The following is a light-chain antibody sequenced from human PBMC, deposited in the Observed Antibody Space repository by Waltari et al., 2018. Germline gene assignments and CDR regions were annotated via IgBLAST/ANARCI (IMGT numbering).Light chain of an antibody. J-gene: IGKJ1*01. Sequence: DIVMTQSPDSLAVSLGERATINCKSSQSVSTINDYLAWYQQKPGQAPSLLLYWASTRGSGVPDRFSGSGSGTDFTLTISSLQAEDVAVYYCQQYYSAPWTFGQGTKVEIK. CDR2: WAS. CDR3: QQYYSAPWT. V-gene: IGKV4-1*01. CDR1: QSVSTINDY.